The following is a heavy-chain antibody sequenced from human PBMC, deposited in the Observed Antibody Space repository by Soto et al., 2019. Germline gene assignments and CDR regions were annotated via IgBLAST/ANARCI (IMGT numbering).Heavy chain of an antibody. D-gene: IGHD3-9*01. V-gene: IGHV1-18*01. Sequence: QVQLVQSGAEVKKPGASVKVSCKASGYTFTSYGISWVRQAPGQGLEWMGWISAYNGNTNYAQKLQGRVTMTTDTSTSTAYMELRSLRSDDTAVYYCARVTVGDDILTGYPEWDHYYYYGMDVWGQGTTVTVSS. CDR3: ARVTVGDDILTGYPEWDHYYYYGMDV. J-gene: IGHJ6*02. CDR1: GYTFTSYG. CDR2: ISAYNGNT.